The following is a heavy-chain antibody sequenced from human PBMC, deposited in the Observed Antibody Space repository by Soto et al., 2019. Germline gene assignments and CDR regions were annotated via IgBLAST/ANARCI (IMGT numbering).Heavy chain of an antibody. Sequence: QVQLQQWGAGLLKPSETLSLTCAVYGGSFSGYYWSWIRQPPGKGLAWIGEINHSGSTNYNPSLKRRVTIAVDTSKNQVALKLSAVTAADTAVYYWARGSADGSGSYAFDYWGQGTLVTVSS. CDR2: INHSGST. CDR1: GGSFSGYY. CDR3: ARGSADGSGSYAFDY. J-gene: IGHJ4*02. V-gene: IGHV4-34*01. D-gene: IGHD3-10*01.